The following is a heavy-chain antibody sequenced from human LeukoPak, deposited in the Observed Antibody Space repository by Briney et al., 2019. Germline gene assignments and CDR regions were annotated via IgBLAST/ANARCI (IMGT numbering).Heavy chain of an antibody. Sequence: GASVKVSCKASGYTFTSYDINWVRQATGKGLEWMGWMNPNSGNTGYAQKFQGRVTMTRNTSISTAYMELSSLRSEDTAVYYCARGRVLLWFGEFTNQNNWFDPWGQGTLVTVSS. CDR2: MNPNSGNT. V-gene: IGHV1-8*01. J-gene: IGHJ5*02. CDR1: GYTFTSYD. D-gene: IGHD3-10*01. CDR3: ARGRVLLWFGEFTNQNNWFDP.